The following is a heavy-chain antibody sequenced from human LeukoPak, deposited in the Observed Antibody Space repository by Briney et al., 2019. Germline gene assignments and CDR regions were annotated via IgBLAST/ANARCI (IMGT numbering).Heavy chain of an antibody. Sequence: GGSLRLSCAASGFTFSDYYMSWIRQAPGKGREWVSYISSSSSTIYYADSGKGRFTISRDNAKNSLYLQMNSLRAEDTAVYYCARVAESSLPDYWGQGTLVTVSS. CDR1: GFTFSDYY. V-gene: IGHV3-11*01. CDR3: ARVAESSLPDY. D-gene: IGHD6-13*01. J-gene: IGHJ4*02. CDR2: ISSSSSTI.